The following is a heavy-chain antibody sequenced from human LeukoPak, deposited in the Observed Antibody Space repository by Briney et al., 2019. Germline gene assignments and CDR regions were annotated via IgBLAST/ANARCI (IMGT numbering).Heavy chain of an antibody. J-gene: IGHJ4*02. V-gene: IGHV4-39*01. CDR1: GGSISTGTYY. D-gene: IGHD3-22*01. CDR3: AMTYYYDSSLHYFDY. CDR2: IYNSGST. Sequence: PSETLSLTCTVSGGSISTGTYYWGWIRQPPGKGLEWIGSIYNSGSTYYNPSLKSRVTISVDTSKNQFSLKLSSVTAADTAVYYCAMTYYYDSSLHYFDYWGQGTLVTVSS.